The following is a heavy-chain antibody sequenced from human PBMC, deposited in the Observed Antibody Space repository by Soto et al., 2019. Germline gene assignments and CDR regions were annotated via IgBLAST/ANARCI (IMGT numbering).Heavy chain of an antibody. J-gene: IGHJ3*02. CDR1: GYTFTSYD. CDR3: ARASMAVAGTGAFDI. CDR2: MNPNSGNT. Sequence: ASVKVSCKASGYTFTSYDINWVRQATGEGLEWMGWMNPNSGNTGYAQKFQGRVTMTRNTSISTAYMELSSLRSEDTAVYYCARASMAVAGTGAFDIWSQGTMVTVPS. V-gene: IGHV1-8*01. D-gene: IGHD6-19*01.